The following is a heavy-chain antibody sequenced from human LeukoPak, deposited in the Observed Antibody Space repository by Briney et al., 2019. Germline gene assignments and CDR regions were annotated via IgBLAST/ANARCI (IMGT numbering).Heavy chain of an antibody. D-gene: IGHD3-10*01. Sequence: GGSLRLSCAASGFTFSSYGMHWVRQAPGKGLEWVAVIWYDGSNKYYADSVKGRFTISRDNSKNTLYLQMNSLRAEDTAVYYCAKGMGLLWFGEFVDYWGQGTLVTVSS. CDR3: AKGMGLLWFGEFVDY. CDR1: GFTFSSYG. CDR2: IWYDGSNK. V-gene: IGHV3-33*06. J-gene: IGHJ4*02.